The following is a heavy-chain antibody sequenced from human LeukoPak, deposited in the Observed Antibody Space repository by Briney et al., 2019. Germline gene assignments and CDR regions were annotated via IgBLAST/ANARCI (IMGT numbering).Heavy chain of an antibody. J-gene: IGHJ6*04. CDR1: GFTFSSNS. Sequence: PGGSLRLSCAASGFTFSSNSMNWVRQAPGKGLEWVSSISRSSSYIYYADSVKGRFTISRDNAKSSLYLQLNSLRAEDTAVYYCAELGITMIGGVWGKGTTVAISS. CDR3: AELGITMIGGV. V-gene: IGHV3-21*01. CDR2: ISRSSSYI. D-gene: IGHD3-10*02.